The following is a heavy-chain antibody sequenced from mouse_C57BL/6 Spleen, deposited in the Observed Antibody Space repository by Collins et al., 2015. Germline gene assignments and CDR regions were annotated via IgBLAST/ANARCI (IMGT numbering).Heavy chain of an antibody. V-gene: IGHV1-9*01. CDR1: GYTFSSYW. J-gene: IGHJ1*01. CDR3: ARGYYYGSSYFDV. D-gene: IGHD1-1*01. CDR2: ILPGSGST. Sequence: QVQLQQSGAELMKPGASVKISCKATGYTFSSYWIEWVKQRPGHGLEWIGEILPGSGSTNHNEKFKGKATFTADTSSNTAYMQLSSLTSEDSAVYYCARGYYYGSSYFDVWGAGTTVTVSS.